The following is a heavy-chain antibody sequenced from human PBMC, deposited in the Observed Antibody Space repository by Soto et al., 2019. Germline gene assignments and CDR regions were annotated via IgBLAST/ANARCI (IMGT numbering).Heavy chain of an antibody. CDR2: MYNTGST. CDR1: GGYISGYY. D-gene: IGHD2-21*02. V-gene: IGHV4-59*01. Sequence: PSETLSLTCTVSGGYISGYYWSWIRQPPGKGLELIGYMYNTGSTVYNPSFKSRVTISVDTSKNQFSLKLNSVTAADTAVYYCARDLWGYCGTDCYPLDVWGQGTTVTVSS. CDR3: ARDLWGYCGTDCYPLDV. J-gene: IGHJ6*02.